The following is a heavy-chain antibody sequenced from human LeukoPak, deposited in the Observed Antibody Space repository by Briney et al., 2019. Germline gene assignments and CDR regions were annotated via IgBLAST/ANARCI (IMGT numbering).Heavy chain of an antibody. D-gene: IGHD2-2*01. CDR2: IYHSGST. CDR3: ASQGYCSSTSCYDSWWFDP. Sequence: PSETLSLTCAVFGYSISSGYYWGWIRQPPGKGLEWIGSIYHSGSTYYNPSLKSRVTISVDTSKNQFSLKLSSVTAADTAVYYCASQGYCSSTSCYDSWWFDPWGQGTLVTVSS. V-gene: IGHV4-38-2*01. CDR1: GYSISSGYY. J-gene: IGHJ5*02.